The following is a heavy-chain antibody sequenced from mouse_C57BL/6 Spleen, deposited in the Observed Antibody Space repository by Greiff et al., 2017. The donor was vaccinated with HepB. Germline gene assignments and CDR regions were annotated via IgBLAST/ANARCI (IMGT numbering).Heavy chain of an antibody. V-gene: IGHV14-1*01. CDR2: IDPEDGDT. J-gene: IGHJ3*01. CDR3: TIYGDDAGHPLAY. CDR1: GFNIKDYY. Sequence: EVQLQQSGAELVRPGASVKLSCTASGFNIKDYYMHWVKQRPEQGLEWIGRIDPEDGDTEYAPKFQGKATMTADTSSNTAYLQLSSLTSEDTAVYYCTIYGDDAGHPLAYWGQGTLVTVSA. D-gene: IGHD2-2*01.